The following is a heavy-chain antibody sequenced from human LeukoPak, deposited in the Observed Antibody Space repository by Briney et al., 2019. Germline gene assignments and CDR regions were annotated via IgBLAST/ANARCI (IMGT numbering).Heavy chain of an antibody. CDR2: IKQDGSEM. Sequence: GGSLRLSCAVSGFTFSSYWMSWVRQAPGKGLEWVANIKQDGSEMHYVDSVRGRFTISRDNAKNSLYLQMNSLRAEDTAVYHCAREATSFAFDIWGQGTMVTVSS. V-gene: IGHV3-7*01. D-gene: IGHD5-24*01. J-gene: IGHJ3*02. CDR1: GFTFSSYW. CDR3: AREATSFAFDI.